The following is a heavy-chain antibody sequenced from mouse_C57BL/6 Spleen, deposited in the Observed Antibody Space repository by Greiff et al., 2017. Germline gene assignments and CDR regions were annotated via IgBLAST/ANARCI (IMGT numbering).Heavy chain of an antibody. V-gene: IGHV2-2*01. CDR3: ARCYYYGSSYVDYYAMDY. CDR1: GFSLTSYG. D-gene: IGHD1-1*01. Sequence: VKLVESGPGLVQPSQSLSITCTVSGFSLTSYGVHWVRQSPGTGLEWLGVIWSGGSTDYNAAFISRLSISKDNSKSQVFFKMNSLQADDTAIYYCARCYYYGSSYVDYYAMDYWGQGTSVTVSS. J-gene: IGHJ4*01. CDR2: IWSGGST.